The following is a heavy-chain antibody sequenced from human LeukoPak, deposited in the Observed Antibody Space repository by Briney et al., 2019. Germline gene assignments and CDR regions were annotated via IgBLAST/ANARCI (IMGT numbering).Heavy chain of an antibody. CDR3: ASGHLIAAAGKFDY. D-gene: IGHD6-13*01. CDR2: ISAYNGNT. CDR1: GYTFTSYG. J-gene: IGHJ4*02. Sequence: ASVKVSCKASGYTFTSYGISWVRQAPGQGLEWMGWISAYNGNTNYAQKLQGRVTMTTDTSTSTAYMELRSLRSDDTAVYYCASGHLIAAAGKFDYWGQGTLVTVSS. V-gene: IGHV1-18*01.